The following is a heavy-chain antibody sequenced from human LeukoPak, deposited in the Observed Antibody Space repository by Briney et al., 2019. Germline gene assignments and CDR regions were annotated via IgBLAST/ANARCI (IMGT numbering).Heavy chain of an antibody. Sequence: SQTLSLTCAISGDSVSSNSAAWNWIRQSPARGLEWLGRTYYRSKWSSDYAVSVKSRITINSDTSKNQFSLKVNSVTAADTAVYYCAGGRGLAAALWGQGTLVTVSS. V-gene: IGHV6-1*01. D-gene: IGHD6-13*01. CDR2: TYYRSKWSS. CDR3: AGGRGLAAAL. J-gene: IGHJ4*02. CDR1: GDSVSSNSAA.